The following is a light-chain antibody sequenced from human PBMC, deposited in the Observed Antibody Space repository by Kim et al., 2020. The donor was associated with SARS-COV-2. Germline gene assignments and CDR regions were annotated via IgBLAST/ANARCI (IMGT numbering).Light chain of an antibody. CDR2: GKY. Sequence: ALGQTVRLTCQGDSLRNYYATWYQQRPGQAPTLVLYGKYDRPSGIPDRFSGSASGNTASLTITGAQAKDEGDYYCSSRDSTGDHVVFGGGTKLTVL. CDR1: SLRNYY. J-gene: IGLJ3*02. V-gene: IGLV3-19*01. CDR3: SSRDSTGDHVV.